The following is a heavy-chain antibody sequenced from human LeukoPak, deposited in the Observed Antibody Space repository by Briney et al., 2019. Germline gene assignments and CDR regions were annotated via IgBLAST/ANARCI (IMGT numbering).Heavy chain of an antibody. Sequence: GGSLRPSCAASGFTFSSYEMNWVRQAPGKGLEWVSYISSSGSTIYYADSVKGRFTISRDNAKNSLYLQMNSLRAEDTAVYYCAELGTTMIGGVWGKGTTVTISS. V-gene: IGHV3-48*03. CDR3: AELGTTMIGGV. D-gene: IGHD3-10*02. CDR1: GFTFSSYE. CDR2: ISSSGSTI. J-gene: IGHJ6*04.